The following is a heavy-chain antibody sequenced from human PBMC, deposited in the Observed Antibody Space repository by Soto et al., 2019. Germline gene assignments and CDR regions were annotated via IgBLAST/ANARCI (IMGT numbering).Heavy chain of an antibody. CDR1: GFRFSDLA. Sequence: EVQLLESGGGFVQPGGSLRLSCAASGFRFSDLAMPWVRQAPGRGLEWVSAITGTASSTYYADSVKGRFTISRDNSKNTLYLQINSLRAEDTAIYYCAKGAEGYVVSSLDSWGQGTLVTVSS. D-gene: IGHD5-12*01. V-gene: IGHV3-23*01. CDR3: AKGAEGYVVSSLDS. CDR2: ITGTASST. J-gene: IGHJ4*02.